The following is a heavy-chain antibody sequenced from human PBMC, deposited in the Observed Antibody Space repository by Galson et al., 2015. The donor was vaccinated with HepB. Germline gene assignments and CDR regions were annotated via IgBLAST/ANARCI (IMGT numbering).Heavy chain of an antibody. D-gene: IGHD7-27*01. CDR3: ARGNWADFRDQGTLVTVSSGSAYWYFDL. J-gene: IGHJ2*01. V-gene: IGHV3-23*01. CDR1: GFTFSTSV. Sequence: SLRLSCAASGFTFSTSVMTWVRQAPGKGPEWVSSISSGGTMYYADSVKGRFTISRDNSKNTLYLQMNSLRAEDTAVYYCARGNWADFRDQGTLVTVSSGSAYWYFDLWGRGTLVTVFS. CDR2: ISSGGTM.